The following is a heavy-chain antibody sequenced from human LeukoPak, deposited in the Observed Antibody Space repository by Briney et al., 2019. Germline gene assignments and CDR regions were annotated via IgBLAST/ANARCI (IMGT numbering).Heavy chain of an antibody. CDR2: ISSSSTYI. CDR3: ARGNSAAVDY. J-gene: IGHJ4*02. V-gene: IGHV3-21*01. D-gene: IGHD2-21*01. CDR1: GFTFNNYN. Sequence: GGSLRLSCAASGFTFNNYNMNWVRQAPGKGLEWVSSISSSSTYIFYADSVKGRFTISRDNTKNSVYLQMNSLRAEDTAVYYCARGNSAAVDYWGQGTLVTVSS.